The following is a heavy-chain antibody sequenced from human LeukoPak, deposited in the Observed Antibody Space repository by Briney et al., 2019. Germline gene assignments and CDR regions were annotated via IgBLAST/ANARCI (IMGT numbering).Heavy chain of an antibody. D-gene: IGHD4-17*01. J-gene: IGHJ5*02. V-gene: IGHV4-31*11. Sequence: SETLSLTCAVYGGSFSGYYWSWIRQHPGKGLEWIGYIYYSGSTYYNPSLKSRVTISVDTSKNQFSLKLSSVTAADTAVYYCARAVTTSFDPWGQGTLVTVSS. CDR1: GGSFSGYY. CDR2: IYYSGST. CDR3: ARAVTTSFDP.